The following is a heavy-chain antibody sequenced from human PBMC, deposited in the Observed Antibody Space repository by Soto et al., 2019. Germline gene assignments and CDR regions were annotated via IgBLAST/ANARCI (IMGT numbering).Heavy chain of an antibody. J-gene: IGHJ4*02. Sequence: QITLKESGPTLVKPTQTLTLTCTFSGFSLSTSGVGVGWIRQPPGKALEWLALIYWDDDKRYSPSLKSRLTIPKDTSNTHVVLTMTHRDPVATATCYCAHRRSYCSGGSCFSGFDYWGQGTLVTVSS. CDR1: GFSLSTSGVG. CDR3: AHRRSYCSGGSCFSGFDY. CDR2: IYWDDDK. V-gene: IGHV2-5*02. D-gene: IGHD2-15*01.